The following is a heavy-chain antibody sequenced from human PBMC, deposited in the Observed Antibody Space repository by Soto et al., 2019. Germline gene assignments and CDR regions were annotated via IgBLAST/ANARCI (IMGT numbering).Heavy chain of an antibody. D-gene: IGHD6-13*01. V-gene: IGHV1-3*01. CDR2: INAGNGNT. J-gene: IGHJ3*02. CDR3: SRVISSSWSSDAFDI. CDR1: GYTFTSYA. Sequence: AAVKVSCKASGYTFTSYAMHWVRQAPGQRLERMGWINAGNGNTKYSQKFQGRVTITRDTSASTAYMELSSLRSEDTAVYYCSRVISSSWSSDAFDIWRQGTTVTVPS.